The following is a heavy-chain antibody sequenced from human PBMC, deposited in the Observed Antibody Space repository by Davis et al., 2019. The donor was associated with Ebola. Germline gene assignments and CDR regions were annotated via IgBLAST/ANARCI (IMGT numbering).Heavy chain of an antibody. Sequence: GESLKISCAASGFTFSSYGMHWVRQAPGKGLEWVAVISYDGSNKYYADSVKGRFTISRDNAKNSLYLEMNSLRGEDTALYYCAKGFIALADHFDYWGQGTLVTVSS. J-gene: IGHJ4*02. CDR2: ISYDGSNK. CDR3: AKGFIALADHFDY. V-gene: IGHV3-30*18. CDR1: GFTFSSYG. D-gene: IGHD6-19*01.